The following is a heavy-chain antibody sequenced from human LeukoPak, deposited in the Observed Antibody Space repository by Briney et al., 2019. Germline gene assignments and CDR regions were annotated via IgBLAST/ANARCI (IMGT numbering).Heavy chain of an antibody. V-gene: IGHV3-7*03. J-gene: IGHJ4*02. D-gene: IGHD1-26*01. CDR2: IKQDGSEK. CDR1: GFTFSSYW. Sequence: PGGSLRLSCAASGFTFSSYWMSWVRQAPGKGLEWVANIKQDGSEKYYVDSVKGLFTISGDNSKNTLYLQMNSLRAEDTAIYYCAKEYTGTSSPFPSYFDNWGQGTLVTVSS. CDR3: AKEYTGTSSPFPSYFDN.